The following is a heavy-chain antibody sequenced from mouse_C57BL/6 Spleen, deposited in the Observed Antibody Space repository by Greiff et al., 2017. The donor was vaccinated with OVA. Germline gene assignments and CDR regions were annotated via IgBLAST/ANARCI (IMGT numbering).Heavy chain of an antibody. CDR1: GFTFSDYG. CDR3: ARTIITTVVATDFDV. CDR2: ISSGSSTI. Sequence: EVKVVESGGGLVKPGGSLKLSCAASGFTFSDYGMHWVRQAPEKGLEWVAYISSGSSTIYYADTVKGRFTISRDNDKNTLFLQMTSLRSEDTAMYYCARTIITTVVATDFDVWGTGTTVTVSS. J-gene: IGHJ1*03. V-gene: IGHV5-17*01. D-gene: IGHD1-1*01.